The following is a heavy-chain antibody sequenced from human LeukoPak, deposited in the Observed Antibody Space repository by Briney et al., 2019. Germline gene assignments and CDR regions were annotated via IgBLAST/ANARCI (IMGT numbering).Heavy chain of an antibody. Sequence: PGGSLRLSCAASGFTFSSYSMNWVRQAPGKGLEWVSSISSSSSYIYYADSVKGRFTISRDSAKNSLYLQMNSLRAEDTAVYYCARAIEDSSSWHDSDAFDIWGQGTMVTVSS. J-gene: IGHJ3*02. CDR3: ARAIEDSSSWHDSDAFDI. V-gene: IGHV3-21*01. CDR1: GFTFSSYS. D-gene: IGHD6-13*01. CDR2: ISSSSSYI.